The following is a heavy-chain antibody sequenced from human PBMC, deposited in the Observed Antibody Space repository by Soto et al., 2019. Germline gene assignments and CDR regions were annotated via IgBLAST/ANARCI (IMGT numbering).Heavy chain of an antibody. J-gene: IGHJ4*02. D-gene: IGHD4-4*01. Sequence: PSETLSLTCTVSGGSISSYYWSWIRQPPGKGLEWIGYIYYSGITDYNPSLRSRVTISVDTSKNQFSLNLSSVTAADAAVYYCASESNRHLFDYRGQGTLVTVSS. CDR2: IYYSGIT. CDR1: GGSISSYY. CDR3: ASESNRHLFDY. V-gene: IGHV4-59*08.